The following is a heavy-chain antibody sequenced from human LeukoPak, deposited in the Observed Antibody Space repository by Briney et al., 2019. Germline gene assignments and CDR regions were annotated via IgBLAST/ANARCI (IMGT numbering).Heavy chain of an antibody. Sequence: PSETLSLTCTVSGGSISSGGYYWSWIRQPPGKGLEWIGYIYHSGSTYYNPSLKSRVTISVDRSKNQFSLKLSSVTAADTAVYYCARDRRGDYYDSSGYPFDYWGQGTLVTVSS. CDR1: GGSISSGGYY. CDR3: ARDRRGDYYDSSGYPFDY. D-gene: IGHD3-22*01. CDR2: IYHSGST. J-gene: IGHJ4*02. V-gene: IGHV4-30-2*01.